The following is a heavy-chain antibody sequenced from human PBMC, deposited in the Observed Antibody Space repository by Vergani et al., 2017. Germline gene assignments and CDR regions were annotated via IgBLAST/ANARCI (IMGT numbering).Heavy chain of an antibody. V-gene: IGHV1-69*01. CDR1: GYTFTGYY. D-gene: IGHD3-10*01. CDR2: INPILGTA. Sequence: QVQLVQSGAEVKKPGASVKVSCKASGYTFTGYYMHWVRQAPGQGLEWMGWINPILGTANYAQKFQGRVAITADESTSTAYMELSSLRSEDTAVYYCARDSDVWFGELLAWWGQGTLVTVSS. J-gene: IGHJ4*02. CDR3: ARDSDVWFGELLAW.